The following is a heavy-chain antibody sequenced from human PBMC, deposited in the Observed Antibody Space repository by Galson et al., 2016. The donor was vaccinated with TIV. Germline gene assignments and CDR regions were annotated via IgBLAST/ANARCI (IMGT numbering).Heavy chain of an antibody. J-gene: IGHJ4*02. D-gene: IGHD5-12*01. CDR2: INPSGGST. CDR1: GYTFTSYY. Sequence: SVKVSCKASGYTFTSYYMHWVRQAPGQGLEWMGIINPSGGSTTYALKFQGRVTMTRDMSTTTVHMELSSLRSEGTAVYYCARDGYRFGNYFDFWGQGTLVTVSS. V-gene: IGHV1-46*01. CDR3: ARDGYRFGNYFDF.